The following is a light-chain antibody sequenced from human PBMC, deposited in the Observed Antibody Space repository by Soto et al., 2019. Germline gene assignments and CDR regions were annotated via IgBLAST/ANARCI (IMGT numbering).Light chain of an antibody. Sequence: EIVMTQSPATLSVSPGESAILSCRASQSVSGNLAWYQQKPGQAPRLLIYGASTRATGIPARFSGSGSGTEFTLTISSLQSEDFAVYYCQQYNNWPPLTFGGGTKVEIK. J-gene: IGKJ4*01. V-gene: IGKV3-15*01. CDR1: QSVSGN. CDR2: GAS. CDR3: QQYNNWPPLT.